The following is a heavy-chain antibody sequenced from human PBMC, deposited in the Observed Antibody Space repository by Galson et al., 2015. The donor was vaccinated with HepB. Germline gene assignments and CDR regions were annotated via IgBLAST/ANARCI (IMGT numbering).Heavy chain of an antibody. CDR3: ARDFLKPGSAFDY. Sequence: SLRLSCAASGFTFSSYAMHWVRQAPGKGLEWVAVISYDGSNKYYADSVKGRFTISRDNSKNTLYLQMNSLRAEDTAVYYCARDFLKPGSAFDYWGQGTLVTVSS. CDR1: GFTFSSYA. D-gene: IGHD1-26*01. CDR2: ISYDGSNK. V-gene: IGHV3-30-3*01. J-gene: IGHJ4*02.